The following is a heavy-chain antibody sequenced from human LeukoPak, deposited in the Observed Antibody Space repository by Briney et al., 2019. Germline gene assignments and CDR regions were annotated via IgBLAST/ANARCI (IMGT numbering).Heavy chain of an antibody. V-gene: IGHV3-48*03. D-gene: IGHD6-13*01. CDR2: ISSSGSTI. Sequence: GSLRLSCAASGFTFSSYEMNWVRQAPGKGLEWVSYISSSGSTIYYADSVKGRFTISRDNAKNSLYLQMNSLRAEDTAVYYCARIPLGSGYSSSWYFPNWFDPWGQGTLVTVSS. J-gene: IGHJ5*02. CDR3: ARIPLGSGYSSSWYFPNWFDP. CDR1: GFTFSSYE.